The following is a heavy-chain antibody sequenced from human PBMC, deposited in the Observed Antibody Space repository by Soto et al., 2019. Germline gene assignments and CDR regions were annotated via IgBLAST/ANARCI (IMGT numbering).Heavy chain of an antibody. J-gene: IGHJ6*02. CDR1: GFTFSSYA. V-gene: IGHV3-30-3*01. CDR2: ISYDGSNK. Sequence: QVQLVESGGGVVQPGRSLRLSCAASGFTFSSYAMHWVRQAPGKGLEWVAVISYDGSNKYYADSVKARFTTARDNSKNTLYLQMNSLRADDTALYYCASTLDVWGQGTTVTVSS. CDR3: ASTLDV.